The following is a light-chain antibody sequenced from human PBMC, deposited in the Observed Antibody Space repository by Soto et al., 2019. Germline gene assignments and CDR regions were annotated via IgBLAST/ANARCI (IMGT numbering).Light chain of an antibody. V-gene: IGKV3-15*01. CDR3: QQYNNWPPIT. CDR1: QSVSRN. Sequence: EIVMTQSPATLSVSRGERANLSCRASQSVSRNLAWYQQKPGQAPRLLIHGASTRATGIPARFSGSGSGTEFSLTISSLQSEDFAVYYCQQYNNWPPITCGQGTRLEIK. CDR2: GAS. J-gene: IGKJ5*01.